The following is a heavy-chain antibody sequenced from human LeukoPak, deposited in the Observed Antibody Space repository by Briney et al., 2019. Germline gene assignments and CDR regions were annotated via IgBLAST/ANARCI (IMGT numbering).Heavy chain of an antibody. Sequence: ASVKVSCKASGYTFTGYYMHWVRQAPGQGLEWMGWINPNSGGTNYAQKFQGRVTMTRDTSISTAYMELSRLRSDDTAVYYCARDPIVVVTAGWFDPWGQGTLVTVSS. D-gene: IGHD2-21*02. CDR3: ARDPIVVVTAGWFDP. CDR1: GYTFTGYY. J-gene: IGHJ5*02. CDR2: INPNSGGT. V-gene: IGHV1-2*02.